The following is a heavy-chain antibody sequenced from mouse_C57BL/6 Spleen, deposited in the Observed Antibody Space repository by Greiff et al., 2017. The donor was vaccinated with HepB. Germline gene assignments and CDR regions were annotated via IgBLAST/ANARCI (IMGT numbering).Heavy chain of an antibody. CDR2: ISSGGSYT. CDR1: GFTFSSYG. CDR3: AGNYERALAY. J-gene: IGHJ3*01. Sequence: EVMLVESGGDLVKPGGSLKLSCAASGFTFSSYGMSWVRQTPDKRLEWVATISSGGSYTYYPDSVKGRFTISRDNAKNTLYLQMSSLKSEDTAMYYCAGNYERALAYWGQGTLVTVAA. D-gene: IGHD2-1*01. V-gene: IGHV5-6*01.